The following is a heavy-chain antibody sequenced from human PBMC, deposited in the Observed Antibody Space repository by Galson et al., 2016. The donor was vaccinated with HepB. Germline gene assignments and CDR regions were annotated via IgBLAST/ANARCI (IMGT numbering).Heavy chain of an antibody. J-gene: IGHJ2*01. D-gene: IGHD2-15*01. CDR2: IYNDGTT. CDR1: GFTVSSHY. Sequence: SLRLSCAASGFTVSSHYVRWVRQAPGKGLEWVSCIYNDGTTYYSASVKGRFTITRDNSTNTVVLKMNSLRAEDTAGYYCGRGAGTVVLVLEDCYLDLWGRGTLVTVSS. CDR3: GRGAGTVVLVLEDCYLDL. V-gene: IGHV3-66*01.